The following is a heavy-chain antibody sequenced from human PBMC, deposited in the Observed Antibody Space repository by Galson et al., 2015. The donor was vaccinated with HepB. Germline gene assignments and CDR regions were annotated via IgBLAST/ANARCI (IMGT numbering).Heavy chain of an antibody. D-gene: IGHD6-19*01. CDR2: ISGSGGST. CDR1: GFTFSSYA. Sequence: SLRLSCAASGFTFSSYAMSWVRQAPGRGLEWVSAISGSGGSTYYADSVKGRFTISRDNSKNTLYLQMNSLRAEDTAVYYCAKVEAYSSGLAWYFDLWGRGTLVTVSS. CDR3: AKVEAYSSGLAWYFDL. V-gene: IGHV3-23*01. J-gene: IGHJ2*01.